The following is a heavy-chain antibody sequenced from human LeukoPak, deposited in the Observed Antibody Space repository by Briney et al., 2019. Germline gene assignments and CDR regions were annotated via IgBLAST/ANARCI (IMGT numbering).Heavy chain of an antibody. Sequence: GGSLRLSCAASGFSLNKNAMNWVRQAPGKGLERVAVVIGSSGATDYADSVKGRFTISRDDSKNTLFLQMNSLRAEDTAIYYCAKGAYDFLEIAYFDYWGQGALVTVSS. CDR1: GFSLNKNA. CDR3: AKGAYDFLEIAYFDY. D-gene: IGHD3-3*01. J-gene: IGHJ4*02. V-gene: IGHV3-23*01. CDR2: VIGSSGAT.